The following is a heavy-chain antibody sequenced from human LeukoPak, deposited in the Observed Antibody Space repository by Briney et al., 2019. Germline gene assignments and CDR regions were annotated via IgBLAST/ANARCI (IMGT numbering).Heavy chain of an antibody. Sequence: SETLSLTCTVSGGSMRSFYWIWIRQPPGKGLEWVGDIHYSGSTYYNPSLKSRVTISVDTSKNQFSLKLSSVTAADTAVYYCARVITIFGVVILMYFDYWGQGTLVTVSS. CDR2: IHYSGST. CDR1: GGSMRSFY. D-gene: IGHD3-3*01. J-gene: IGHJ4*02. CDR3: ARVITIFGVVILMYFDY. V-gene: IGHV4-59*08.